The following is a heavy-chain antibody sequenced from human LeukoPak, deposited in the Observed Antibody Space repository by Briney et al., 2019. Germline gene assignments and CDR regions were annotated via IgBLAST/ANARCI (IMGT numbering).Heavy chain of an antibody. CDR2: SGSGGST. V-gene: IGHV3-23*01. J-gene: IGHJ4*02. Sequence: TGGSLRLFCAVSGFIFSSYGMSWVRQAPGKGLEWVSVSGSGGSTYYADSVKGRFTISRDNSKNTLYLQMNSLRAEDTAVYYCAKGDYSGSYYFDYWGQGTLVTVSS. CDR1: GFIFSSYG. CDR3: AKGDYSGSYYFDY. D-gene: IGHD1-26*01.